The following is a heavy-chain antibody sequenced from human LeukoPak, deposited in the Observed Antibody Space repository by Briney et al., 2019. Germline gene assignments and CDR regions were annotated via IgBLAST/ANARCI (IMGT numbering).Heavy chain of an antibody. CDR1: GYTFTSYG. D-gene: IGHD3-9*01. V-gene: IGHV1-18*01. CDR3: ARQEIVWGLRYFDWLSTGVYYFDY. Sequence: ASVKVSCKASGYTFTSYGISWVRQAPGQGLEWMGWISAYNGNTNYAQKLQGRVTMTTDTSTSTAYMELRSLRSDDKAVYYCARQEIVWGLRYFDWLSTGVYYFDYWGQGTLVTVSS. J-gene: IGHJ4*02. CDR2: ISAYNGNT.